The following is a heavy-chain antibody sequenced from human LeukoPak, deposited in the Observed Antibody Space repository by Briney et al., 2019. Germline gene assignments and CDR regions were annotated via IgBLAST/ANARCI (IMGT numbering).Heavy chain of an antibody. Sequence: GGSLRLSCAASGFAFNTYWMSWVRQAPGKGLEWVANIKQDGSEKYYVDSVKGRFTISRDNAKNSLYLQMNSLRAEDTALYYCARGGDSSGWSPFDYWGQGTLVTVSS. CDR2: IKQDGSEK. J-gene: IGHJ4*02. CDR3: ARGGDSSGWSPFDY. D-gene: IGHD6-19*01. CDR1: GFAFNTYW. V-gene: IGHV3-7*01.